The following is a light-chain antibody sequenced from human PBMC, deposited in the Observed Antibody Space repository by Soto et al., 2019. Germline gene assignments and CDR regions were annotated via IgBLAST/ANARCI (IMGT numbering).Light chain of an antibody. J-gene: IGKJ2*01. CDR1: QSISIY. CDR2: AAS. CDR3: QQSHSTPKT. Sequence: DIQMTQPASSLSTSVGDRVTITCRASQSISIYLNWYQQKIGKAPKLLSYAASTLQSGAPSRFSGSGSGTDFTLTISSLQPEDCATYYCQQSHSTPKTFGQGTKLEIK. V-gene: IGKV1-39*01.